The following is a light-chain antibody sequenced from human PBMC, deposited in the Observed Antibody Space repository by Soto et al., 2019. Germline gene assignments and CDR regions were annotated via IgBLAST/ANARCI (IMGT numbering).Light chain of an antibody. CDR3: QHYNGYPHT. CDR2: KAS. Sequence: DIQMTQSPSTLSASVGDRVTITCRASQSISTWLAWYQQKPGKAPKLLIYKASSLRNGVPSRFSGSCSGTEFTLTIYSLQPDDFASYYCQHYNGYPHTFGQGTKLEIK. V-gene: IGKV1-5*03. J-gene: IGKJ2*01. CDR1: QSISTW.